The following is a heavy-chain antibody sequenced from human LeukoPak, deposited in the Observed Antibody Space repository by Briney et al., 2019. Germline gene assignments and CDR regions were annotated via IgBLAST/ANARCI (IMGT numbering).Heavy chain of an antibody. Sequence: SETLSLTCTVSGGSITTYYWSWIRQPPGKGLEWIAYMFHSGTPRYNPSLKSRVTMSADTSKNQFSLNLTSTTAADTAVYYCARMKVGAYYYYGMDVWGQGTTVTVSS. J-gene: IGHJ6*02. V-gene: IGHV4-59*08. CDR3: ARMKVGAYYYYGMDV. CDR1: GGSITTYY. D-gene: IGHD1-26*01. CDR2: MFHSGTP.